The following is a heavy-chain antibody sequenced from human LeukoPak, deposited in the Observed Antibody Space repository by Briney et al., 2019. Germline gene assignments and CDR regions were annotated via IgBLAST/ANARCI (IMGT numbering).Heavy chain of an antibody. V-gene: IGHV4-59*08. J-gene: IGHJ6*02. CDR3: ARSPYSYGPYYYYGMDV. CDR1: GGSISSYY. CDR2: IYYSGTT. Sequence: SETLSLTCTVSGGSISSYYWSWIRQPPGKGLEWIGYIYYSGTTNYNPSLKSRVTISVDTSKNQFSLKLSSVTAADTAVYYCARSPYSYGPYYYYGMDVWGQGTTVTVSS. D-gene: IGHD5-18*01.